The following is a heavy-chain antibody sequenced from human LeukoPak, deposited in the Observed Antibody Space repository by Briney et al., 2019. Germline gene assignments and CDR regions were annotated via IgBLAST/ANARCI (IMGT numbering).Heavy chain of an antibody. D-gene: IGHD5-12*01. J-gene: IGHJ6*02. CDR2: IYYSGST. V-gene: IGHV4-59*01. CDR1: GGSISSYY. CDR3: ERDLRGGYEAYGMDV. Sequence: SETLSLTCTVSGGSISSYYWSWIRQPPGKGLEWIGYIYYSGSTNYNPSLKSRVTISVDTSKNQFSLKLSSVTAADTAVYYCERDLRGGYEAYGMDVWGQGTTVTVSS.